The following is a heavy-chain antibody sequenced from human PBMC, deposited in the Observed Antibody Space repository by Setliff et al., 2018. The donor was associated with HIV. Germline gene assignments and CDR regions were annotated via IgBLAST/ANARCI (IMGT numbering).Heavy chain of an antibody. Sequence: ASVKVSCKASGYTFTDYYVQWVRQAPGQGLEWMGWIKHNRDLTWHAQKFQGRVTMTRDTSISTAYMELSGLRSDDTAVYYCARAYGTSGDMDFWGQGTLVTVSS. CDR2: IKHNRDLT. D-gene: IGHD2-8*01. CDR1: GYTFTDYY. V-gene: IGHV1-2*02. CDR3: ARAYGTSGDMDF. J-gene: IGHJ4*02.